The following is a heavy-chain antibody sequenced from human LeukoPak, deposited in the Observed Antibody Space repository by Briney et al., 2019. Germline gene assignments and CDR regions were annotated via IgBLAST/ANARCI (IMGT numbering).Heavy chain of an antibody. CDR3: ARDLDYYYDSSGYYPGGN. V-gene: IGHV3-30*04. J-gene: IGHJ4*02. D-gene: IGHD3-22*01. CDR1: GFTFDDYA. CDR2: ISYDGSNK. Sequence: GRSLRLSCAASGFTFDDYAMHWVRQAPGKGLEWVAVISYDGSNKYYADSVKGRFTISRDNSKNTLYLQMNSLRAEDTAVYYCARDLDYYYDSSGYYPGGNWGQGTLVTVSS.